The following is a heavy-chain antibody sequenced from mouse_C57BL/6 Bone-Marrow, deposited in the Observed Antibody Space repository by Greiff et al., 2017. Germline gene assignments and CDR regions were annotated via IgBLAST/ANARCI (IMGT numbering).Heavy chain of an antibody. CDR2: IYPGSGST. D-gene: IGHD1-1*01. CDR3: ARLGYGSSYYAMDY. CDR1: GYTFTSYW. V-gene: IGHV1-55*01. Sequence: QVQLQQSGAELVKPGASVKMSCKASGYTFTSYWITWVKQRPGQGLEWIGDIYPGSGSTNYNEKFKSKATLTVDTSSSTAYMQLSSLTSEDSAVYYCARLGYGSSYYAMDYWGQGTSVTVSS. J-gene: IGHJ4*01.